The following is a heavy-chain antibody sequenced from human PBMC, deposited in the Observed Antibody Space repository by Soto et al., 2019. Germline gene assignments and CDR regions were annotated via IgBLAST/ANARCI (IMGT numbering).Heavy chain of an antibody. V-gene: IGHV3-33*01. Sequence: QVQLVESGGGVVQPGRSLRLSCAASGFAFSTYGIHWVRQAPGKGLEWVAVIWYDGSNKYYADSVKGRFTISRDNSKNRLYLQMDSMRAEATAVYYWARAVGPYDYWGQGTLVTVSS. D-gene: IGHD1-26*01. CDR3: ARAVGPYDY. J-gene: IGHJ4*02. CDR1: GFAFSTYG. CDR2: IWYDGSNK.